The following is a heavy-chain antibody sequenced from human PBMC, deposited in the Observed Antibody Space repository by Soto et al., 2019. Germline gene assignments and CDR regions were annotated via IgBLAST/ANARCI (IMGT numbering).Heavy chain of an antibody. CDR3: AKDGGYAYYDSSGYYFAY. CDR2: ISASGAA. J-gene: IGHJ4*02. V-gene: IGHV3-23*01. D-gene: IGHD3-22*01. Sequence: GGSLRLSCAASGFTFTSYAMSWVRQAPGKGLEWVSVISASGAAHYRDSVKGRFTISRDTSKDTLYLQLNSLRADDTAVYYCAKDGGYAYYDSSGYYFAYWGQGTLVTVSS. CDR1: GFTFTSYA.